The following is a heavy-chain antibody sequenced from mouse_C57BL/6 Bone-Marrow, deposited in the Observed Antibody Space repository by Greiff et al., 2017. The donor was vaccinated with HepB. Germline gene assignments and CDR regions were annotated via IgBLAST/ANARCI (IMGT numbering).Heavy chain of an antibody. CDR2: IDPETGGT. CDR1: GYTFTDYE. Sequence: VQLQQSGAELVRPGASVTLSCKASGYTFTDYEMHWVKQTPVHGLEWIGAIDPETGGTAYNQKFKGKAILTADKSSSTAYMELRSLTSEDSAVYYCTRTSGGLGFDYWGQGTTLTVSS. J-gene: IGHJ2*01. V-gene: IGHV1-15*01. CDR3: TRTSGGLGFDY. D-gene: IGHD4-1*01.